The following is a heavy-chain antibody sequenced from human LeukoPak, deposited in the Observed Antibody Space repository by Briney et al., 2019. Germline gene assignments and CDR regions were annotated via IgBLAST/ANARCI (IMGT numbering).Heavy chain of an antibody. D-gene: IGHD2-21*02. Sequence: GGSLRLSCAASGFTFSSHSMNWVRQAPGKGLEWVSSISSSSSYIYYADSVKGRFTISRDNAKNSLYLQMNSLRAEDTAVYYCARGEVVTAYYYYGMDVWGQGTTVTVSS. J-gene: IGHJ6*02. CDR3: ARGEVVTAYYYYGMDV. CDR2: ISSSSSYI. CDR1: GFTFSSHS. V-gene: IGHV3-21*01.